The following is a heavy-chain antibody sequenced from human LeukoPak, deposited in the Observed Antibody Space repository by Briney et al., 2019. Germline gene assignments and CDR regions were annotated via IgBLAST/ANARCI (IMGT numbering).Heavy chain of an antibody. CDR3: AKDPAMATIIPDFDY. CDR2: ISGSGGST. J-gene: IGHJ4*02. CDR1: GFTFSSYA. V-gene: IGHV3-23*01. Sequence: PGGSLRLSCAASGFTFSSYAMSWVRQAPGKGLEWVSAISGSGGSTYYADSVKGRFTISRDNSKNTLYLQMNSLRAEDTAVYYCAKDPAMATIIPDFDYWGQGTLVTVSS. D-gene: IGHD5-12*01.